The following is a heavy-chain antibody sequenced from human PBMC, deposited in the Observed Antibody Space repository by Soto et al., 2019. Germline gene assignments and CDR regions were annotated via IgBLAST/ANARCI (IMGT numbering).Heavy chain of an antibody. D-gene: IGHD2-15*01. J-gene: IGHJ4*02. CDR1: GGSISSYY. CDR2: IYYSGST. Sequence: SETLSLTCTASGGSISSYYWSWIRQPPGKGLEWLGYIYYSGSTTYNPSLKGRVTISVDTSKNQFSLKLSSVTAADTAVYYCARLNDCSGGSCYWFHDYWGQGTLVTVSS. CDR3: ARLNDCSGGSCYWFHDY. V-gene: IGHV4-59*08.